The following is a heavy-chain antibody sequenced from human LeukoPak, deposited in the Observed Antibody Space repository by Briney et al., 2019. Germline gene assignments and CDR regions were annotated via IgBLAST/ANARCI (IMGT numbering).Heavy chain of an antibody. CDR3: AKDQDEYSSSSPWDY. D-gene: IGHD6-6*01. V-gene: IGHV3-23*01. J-gene: IGHJ4*02. CDR1: GFTFSSYA. Sequence: GGSLRLSCAASGFTFSSYAMSWVRQAPGKGLEWVSAISGSGGSTYHADSVKGRFTISRDNSKNTLYLQMNSLRAEDTAVYYCAKDQDEYSSSSPWDYWGQGTLVTVSS. CDR2: ISGSGGST.